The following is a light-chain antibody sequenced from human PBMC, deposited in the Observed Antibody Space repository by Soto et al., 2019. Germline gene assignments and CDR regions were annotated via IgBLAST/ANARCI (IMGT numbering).Light chain of an antibody. CDR1: QSVSSN. Sequence: EIVMTQSPATLSVSRGERATIACRASQSVSSNLAWYQQKPGQAPLLLIYDASTRSTGIPARFSGSGSGTDFTLTISSRQSQDFAVYSCHQYHNWPVGAFGQGTKVDIK. V-gene: IGKV3-15*01. CDR3: HQYHNWPVGA. CDR2: DAS. J-gene: IGKJ1*01.